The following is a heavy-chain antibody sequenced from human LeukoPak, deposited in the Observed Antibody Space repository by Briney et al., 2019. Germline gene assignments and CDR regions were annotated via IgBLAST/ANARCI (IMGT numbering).Heavy chain of an antibody. CDR2: IYYSGST. J-gene: IGHJ3*02. Sequence: SETLSLTCTVSGGSISSYYWSWIRQPPGKELEWIGYIYYSGSTNYNPSLKSRVTISVDTSKNQFSLKLSSVTAADTAVYYCAREGGYALFDIWGQGTMVTVSS. V-gene: IGHV4-59*01. CDR1: GGSISSYY. D-gene: IGHD5-12*01. CDR3: AREGGYALFDI.